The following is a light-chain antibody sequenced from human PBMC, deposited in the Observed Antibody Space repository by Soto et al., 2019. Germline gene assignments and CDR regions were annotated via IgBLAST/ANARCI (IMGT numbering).Light chain of an antibody. Sequence: AIQMTQSPSSLAASIGDRVTITCRASQDIRNELGWYQQKPGKAPKVLISAASSLEDGGPSRFSGSGSGTDFTLTISSLRPEDFATYFCLQDYNYPRTFGQGTKVEIK. CDR1: QDIRNE. J-gene: IGKJ1*01. CDR3: LQDYNYPRT. CDR2: AAS. V-gene: IGKV1-6*01.